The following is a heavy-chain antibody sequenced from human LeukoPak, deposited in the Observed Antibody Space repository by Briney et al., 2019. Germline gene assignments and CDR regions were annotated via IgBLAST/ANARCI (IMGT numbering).Heavy chain of an antibody. D-gene: IGHD2-21*02. Sequence: PSQTLSLTCTVSGGSISSGSYYWSWIRQPAGKGLEWIGRIYTSGSTNYNPSLKSRVTISVDTSKNQFSLKLSSVTAADTAVYYCARDNRGDTGFRFDPWGQGTLVTVSS. CDR3: ARDNRGDTGFRFDP. V-gene: IGHV4-61*02. CDR1: GGSISSGSYY. CDR2: IYTSGST. J-gene: IGHJ5*02.